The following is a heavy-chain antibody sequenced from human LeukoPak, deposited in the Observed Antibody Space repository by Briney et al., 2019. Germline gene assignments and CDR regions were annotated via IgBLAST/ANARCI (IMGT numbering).Heavy chain of an antibody. CDR2: IYLSGRS. CDR1: GYSISSGIY. V-gene: IGHV4-38-2*02. J-gene: IGHJ3*02. CDR3: ASFDGLDALAI. Sequence: SETLSLSSTASGYSISSGIYWGWIRQLPGKGREGIGSIYLSGRSYSNPSLTSRVTTSPDTTKNQYSLKMSSVSAANTAVYYGASFDGLDALAIWGRETMVTVSS. D-gene: IGHD5-24*01.